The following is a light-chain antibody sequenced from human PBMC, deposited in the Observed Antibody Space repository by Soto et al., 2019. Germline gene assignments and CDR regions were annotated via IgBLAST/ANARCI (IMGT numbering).Light chain of an antibody. CDR3: QQYNQWPQA. CDR1: QNIGRN. V-gene: IGKV3-15*01. J-gene: IGKJ4*01. CDR2: DAS. Sequence: MVVTQCPATVSVSTGEEATLSCRASQNIGRNLAWYQQIPGQAPRLLFYDASTRATGIPARFSASGSGTEFTLTITSLQSEDFAVYYCQQYNQWPQAVGGGTKVDIK.